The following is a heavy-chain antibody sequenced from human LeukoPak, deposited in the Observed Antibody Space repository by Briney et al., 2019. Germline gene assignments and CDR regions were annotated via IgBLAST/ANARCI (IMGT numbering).Heavy chain of an antibody. Sequence: GASVKVSCKASGYAFTGYYMHWVRQAPGHAIEWMGWINPNSGATNYAQKLQGRVTMTTDTSTSTAYMELRSLRSNDTAVYYCARDLIADTANTRDYWGQGTLVTVSS. D-gene: IGHD5-18*01. J-gene: IGHJ4*02. CDR3: ARDLIADTANTRDY. V-gene: IGHV1-2*02. CDR2: INPNSGAT. CDR1: GYAFTGYY.